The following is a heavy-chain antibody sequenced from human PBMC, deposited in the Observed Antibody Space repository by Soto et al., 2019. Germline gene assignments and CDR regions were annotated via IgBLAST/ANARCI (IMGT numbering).Heavy chain of an antibody. CDR3: ASMVLGGEVVVVPAARTGYFDY. J-gene: IGHJ4*02. CDR2: ISSSSSYI. V-gene: IGHV3-21*01. Sequence: GGSLRLSCAASGFTFSSYSMNWVRQAPGKGLEWVSSISSSSSYIYYADSVKGRFTISRDNAKNSLYLQMNSLRAEDTAVYYCASMVLGGEVVVVPAARTGYFDYWGQGTLVTAPQ. CDR1: GFTFSSYS. D-gene: IGHD2-2*01.